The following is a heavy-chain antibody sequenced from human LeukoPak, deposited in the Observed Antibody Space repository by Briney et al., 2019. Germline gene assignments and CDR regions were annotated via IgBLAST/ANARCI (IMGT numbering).Heavy chain of an antibody. CDR2: IRYDGSNK. CDR3: AKGRGWEASYYYYYMDV. CDR1: GFTFNSYG. D-gene: IGHD1-26*01. J-gene: IGHJ6*03. Sequence: GGSLRLSCAASGFTFNSYGIHWVRQARGKGLEWVAFIRYDGSNKYYTDSVKGRFTISRDNSKNTLYLQMNSLRAEDTAVYYCAKGRGWEASYYYYYMDVWGKGTTVTISS. V-gene: IGHV3-30*02.